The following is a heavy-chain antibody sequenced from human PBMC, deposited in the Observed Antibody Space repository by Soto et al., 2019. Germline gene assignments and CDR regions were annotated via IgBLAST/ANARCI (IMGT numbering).Heavy chain of an antibody. V-gene: IGHV1-18*01. CDR3: ARGRYGDY. Sequence: QVHLVQSGAEVKKPGASVKVSCKGSGYAFTTYGITWVRQAPGQGLERMGWISAHNGNTNYAQKLQGRVTVTRDTSTSTAYMELRSLRSDDTAVYYCARGRYGDYCGQGALVTVSS. CDR2: ISAHNGNT. J-gene: IGHJ4*02. CDR1: GYAFTTYG. D-gene: IGHD1-1*01.